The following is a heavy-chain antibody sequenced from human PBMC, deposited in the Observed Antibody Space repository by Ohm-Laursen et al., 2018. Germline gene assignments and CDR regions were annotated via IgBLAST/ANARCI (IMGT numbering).Heavy chain of an antibody. D-gene: IGHD3-3*01. V-gene: IGHV1-2*02. CDR3: ARGYYDFWSGYSEPTDY. CDR1: GYIFTGYY. Sequence: SVKVSCKASGYIFTGYYMHWVRQAPGQGLEWMGWINPNSGGTNYAQKFQGRVTMTRDTSISTAYMELSRLRSDDTAVYYCARGYYDFWSGYSEPTDYWGQGTLVTVSS. J-gene: IGHJ4*02. CDR2: INPNSGGT.